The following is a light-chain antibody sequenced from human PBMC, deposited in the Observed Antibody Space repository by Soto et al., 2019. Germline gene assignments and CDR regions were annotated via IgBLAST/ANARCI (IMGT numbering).Light chain of an antibody. J-gene: IGKJ3*01. V-gene: IGKV3-11*01. CDR1: QSVSGY. CDR2: DAS. CDR3: QQRSTWPYT. Sequence: EIVLTQSPATLSLSPGERATLSCRASQSVSGYLVWYQQKSAQAPRLLIYDASNRATGIPGRFSGSGSGTDITLTISSLEPEDFAVYYCQQRSTWPYTFGPGTKVDI.